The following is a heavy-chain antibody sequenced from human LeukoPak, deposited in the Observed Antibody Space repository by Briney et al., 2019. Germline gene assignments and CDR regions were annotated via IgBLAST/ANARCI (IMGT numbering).Heavy chain of an antibody. V-gene: IGHV4-34*01. Sequence: SETLSLTCAVYGGSFSGYYWSWIRQPPGKGLEWIGEINHSGSTNYNPSLKSRVTIPVDTSKNQFSLKLSSVTAADTAVYYCASEARVHYDSSGYYYGWGQGTLVTVSS. CDR2: INHSGST. D-gene: IGHD3-22*01. CDR1: GGSFSGYY. CDR3: ASEARVHYDSSGYYYG. J-gene: IGHJ4*02.